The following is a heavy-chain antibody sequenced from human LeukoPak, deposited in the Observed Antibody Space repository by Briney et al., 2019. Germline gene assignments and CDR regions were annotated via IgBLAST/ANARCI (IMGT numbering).Heavy chain of an antibody. V-gene: IGHV3-74*01. CDR2: INSDGSST. D-gene: IGHD3-16*01. CDR3: ARALFLGDWFDP. Sequence: GGSLRLSCAVSGFTVSGNYMSWIRQAPGKGLVWASRINSDGSSTSYADSVKGRFTISRDNAKSTLYLQMNSLRAEDTAVYYCARALFLGDWFDPWGQGTLVTVSS. J-gene: IGHJ5*02. CDR1: GFTVSGNY.